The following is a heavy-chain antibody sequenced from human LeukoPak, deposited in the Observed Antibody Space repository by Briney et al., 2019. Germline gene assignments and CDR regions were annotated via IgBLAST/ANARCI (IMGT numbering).Heavy chain of an antibody. CDR2: INHSGST. CDR1: GGSFSGYY. D-gene: IGHD3-10*01. Sequence: PSETLSLTCAVYGGSFSGYYWSWIRQPPGKGLEWIGEINHSGSTNYNPSLKSRVTISVDTSKNQFSLKLSSVTAADTAVYYCARRALYGSWRYHYYYYMDVWGKGTTVTVSS. CDR3: ARRALYGSWRYHYYYYMDV. V-gene: IGHV4-34*01. J-gene: IGHJ6*03.